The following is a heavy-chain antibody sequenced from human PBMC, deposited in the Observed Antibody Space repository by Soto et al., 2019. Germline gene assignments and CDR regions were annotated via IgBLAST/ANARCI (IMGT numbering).Heavy chain of an antibody. Sequence: EVQLVESGGGLVQPGGSLRLSCAASGFTFSSYWMNWVRQAPGKGLEWVANIKQDGSEQYYADSVKGRFTISRDNAKNSQYRQMNSLRGEDTAAYYCAGGTGWLMTDWGQGTLVTVSS. CDR2: IKQDGSEQ. J-gene: IGHJ4*02. CDR3: AGGTGWLMTD. CDR1: GFTFSSYW. V-gene: IGHV3-7*04. D-gene: IGHD6-19*01.